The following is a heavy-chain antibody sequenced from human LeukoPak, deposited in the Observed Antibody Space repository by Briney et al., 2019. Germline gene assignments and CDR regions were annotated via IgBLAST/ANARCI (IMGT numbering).Heavy chain of an antibody. J-gene: IGHJ4*02. V-gene: IGHV1-2*02. Sequence: EASVKVSCKASGYTFTGYYMRWVRQAPGQGLEWMGWINPNSGGTNYAQKFQGRVSMTRNTSISTAYMELSSLRSEDTAVYYCAREDRGVLIVDYWGQGTLVTVSS. D-gene: IGHD3-10*01. CDR1: GYTFTGYY. CDR2: INPNSGGT. CDR3: AREDRGVLIVDY.